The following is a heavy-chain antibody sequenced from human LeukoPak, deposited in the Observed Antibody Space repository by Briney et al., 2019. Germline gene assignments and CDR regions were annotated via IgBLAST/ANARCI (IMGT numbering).Heavy chain of an antibody. J-gene: IGHJ4*02. Sequence: PGGSLRLSCAASGFTFDDYAMHWVRHAPGKGLEWVSGISWNSGSIGYADSVKGRFTISRDNAKNSLYLQMNSLRAEDMALYYCAKDEGDYYGSGSSPGALGYWGQGTLVTVSS. CDR3: AKDEGDYYGSGSSPGALGY. CDR1: GFTFDDYA. CDR2: ISWNSGSI. V-gene: IGHV3-9*03. D-gene: IGHD3-10*01.